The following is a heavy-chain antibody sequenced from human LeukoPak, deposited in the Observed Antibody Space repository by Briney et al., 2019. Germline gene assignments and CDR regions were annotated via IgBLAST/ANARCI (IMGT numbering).Heavy chain of an antibody. CDR3: ARGNVVLGYCSSTSCRYYYYGMDV. CDR2: IYYSGST. J-gene: IGHJ6*02. D-gene: IGHD2-2*01. V-gene: IGHV4-59*01. CDR1: GGSISSYY. Sequence: SETLSLTCTVSGGSISSYYWSWIRQPPGKGLEWIGYIYYSGSTNYNPSLKSRVTISVDTSKNQFSLKLSSVAAADTAVYYCARGNVVLGYCSSTSCRYYYYGMDVWGQRTTVTVSS.